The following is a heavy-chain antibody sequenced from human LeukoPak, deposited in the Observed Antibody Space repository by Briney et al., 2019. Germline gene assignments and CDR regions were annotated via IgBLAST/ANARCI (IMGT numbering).Heavy chain of an antibody. Sequence: GGSLRLSCAASGFTFSSYVMTWDRQAPGRGLEWVSSIGNSGRDTYYADSMKGRFTISRDNSKSTLFLHMSSLRAGDTAIYYCARYCGADSCYSGLDYWGQGALVTVSS. J-gene: IGHJ4*02. V-gene: IGHV3-23*01. CDR1: GFTFSSYV. CDR3: ARYCGADSCYSGLDY. CDR2: IGNSGRDT. D-gene: IGHD2-15*01.